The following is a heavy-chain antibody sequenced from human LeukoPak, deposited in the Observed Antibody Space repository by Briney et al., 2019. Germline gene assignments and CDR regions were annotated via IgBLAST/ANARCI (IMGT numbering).Heavy chain of an antibody. Sequence: GGSLRLSCVASGFTFSSYGMTWVRQAPGRGPEWVSVISSSAGSTYYADSVKGRFTISRDNSKNTLYLQMNSLRAEDTAVYYCAKGSGRGYSYGLEYWGQGTLVTVSS. J-gene: IGHJ4*02. CDR3: AKGSGRGYSYGLEY. D-gene: IGHD5-18*01. CDR1: GFTFSSYG. V-gene: IGHV3-23*01. CDR2: ISSSAGST.